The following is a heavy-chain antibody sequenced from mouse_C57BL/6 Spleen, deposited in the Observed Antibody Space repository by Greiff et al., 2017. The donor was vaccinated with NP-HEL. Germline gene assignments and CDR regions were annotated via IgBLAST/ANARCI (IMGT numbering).Heavy chain of an antibody. J-gene: IGHJ4*01. CDR1: GFTFSDYG. D-gene: IGHD2-4*01. V-gene: IGHV5-17*01. CDR2: ISSGSSTI. CDR3: ARPGLRRGGYAMDY. Sequence: EVKVVESGGGLVKPGGSLKLSCAASGFTFSDYGMHWVRQAPEKGLEWVAYISSGSSTIYYADTVKGRFTISRDNAKNTLFLQMTSLRSEDTAMYYCARPGLRRGGYAMDYWGQGTSVTVSS.